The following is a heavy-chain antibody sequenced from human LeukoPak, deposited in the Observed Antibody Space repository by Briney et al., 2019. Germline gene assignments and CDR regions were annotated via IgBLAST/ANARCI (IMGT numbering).Heavy chain of an antibody. CDR2: ISAYNGNT. CDR1: GYTFTSYG. CDR3: ARDPYTYYYDSSGYYHGGSAFDI. V-gene: IGHV1-18*01. Sequence: GASVKVSCKASGYTFTSYGISRVRQAPGQGVEWRGWISAYNGNTNYAQKLQGRVTMTTDTSTSTAYMELRRLRSDDTAVYYCARDPYTYYYDSSGYYHGGSAFDIWGQGKMVTVSS. D-gene: IGHD3-22*01. J-gene: IGHJ3*02.